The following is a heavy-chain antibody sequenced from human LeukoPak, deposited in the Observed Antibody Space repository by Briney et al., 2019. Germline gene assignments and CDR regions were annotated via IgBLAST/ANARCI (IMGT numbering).Heavy chain of an antibody. Sequence: GGSLRLSCVVSGFTSSDHYIDWARQAPGKGLEWVSAISNTGGSTYYADSVKGRFTISRDKSKNTLSLQMNSLRAEDTAVYYCAQQVGYCSSGSCYFTYWGQGTLVTVSS. D-gene: IGHD2-15*01. CDR3: AQQVGYCSSGSCYFTY. J-gene: IGHJ1*01. CDR1: GFTSSDHY. CDR2: ISNTGGST. V-gene: IGHV3-23*01.